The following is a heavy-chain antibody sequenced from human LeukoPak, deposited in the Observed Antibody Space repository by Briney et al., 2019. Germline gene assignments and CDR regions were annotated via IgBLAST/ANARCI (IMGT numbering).Heavy chain of an antibody. Sequence: PGGSLRLSCVVSGFTVSSNYMSWVRQAPGKGLEWVSVMYSAGFTYYADSVKGRFTISRDNSKNTLNLQMNSLRAEDTAVYYCAREADYWGQGTLVTVSS. J-gene: IGHJ4*02. V-gene: IGHV3-53*01. CDR3: AREADY. CDR1: GFTVSSNY. CDR2: MYSAGFT.